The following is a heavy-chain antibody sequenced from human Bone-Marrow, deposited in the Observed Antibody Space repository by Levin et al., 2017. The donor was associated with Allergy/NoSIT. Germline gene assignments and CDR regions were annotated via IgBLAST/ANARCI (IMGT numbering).Heavy chain of an antibody. V-gene: IGHV3-53*01. CDR3: ARGWFGELLSH. D-gene: IGHD3-10*01. CDR1: GFTVSSNY. CDR2: IYSGGST. J-gene: IGHJ4*02. Sequence: PGGSLRLSCAASGFTVSSNYMSWVRQAPGKGPEWVSVIYSGGSTYYADSVKGRFTISRDNSKNTLYLQVNSLRAEDTAVYYCARGWFGELLSHWGQGTLVTVSS.